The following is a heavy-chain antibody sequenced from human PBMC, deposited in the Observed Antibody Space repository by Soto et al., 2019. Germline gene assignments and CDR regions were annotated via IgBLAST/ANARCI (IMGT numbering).Heavy chain of an antibody. CDR3: ARDRDGRSGHQDY. CDR2: INPLSGAT. D-gene: IGHD6-19*01. J-gene: IGHJ4*02. V-gene: IGHV1-2*04. CDR1: GYTFIGYY. Sequence: ASVKVSCKASGYTFIGYYLHWVRQAPGQGLEWMGWINPLSGATNYAQKFQGWVTMTRDTSVSTAYMELSRLRSDDTAVYYCARDRDGRSGHQDYWGQGTLVTVSS.